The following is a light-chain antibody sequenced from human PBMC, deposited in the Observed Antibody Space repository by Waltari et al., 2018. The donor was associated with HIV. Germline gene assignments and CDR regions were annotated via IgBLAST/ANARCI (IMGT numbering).Light chain of an antibody. V-gene: IGLV3-21*04. J-gene: IGLJ2*01. CDR2: DNN. Sequence: SFVLTQPPSVSEAPGKTARVTCGGSNIGSEAVHWYQQQPGQAPVLVIYDNNDRPSGIPERFSGSNSGNTAILTISRGGAGDEADYYCQVWDSSSDHVVFGGGTKLTVL. CDR3: QVWDSSSDHVV. CDR1: NIGSEA.